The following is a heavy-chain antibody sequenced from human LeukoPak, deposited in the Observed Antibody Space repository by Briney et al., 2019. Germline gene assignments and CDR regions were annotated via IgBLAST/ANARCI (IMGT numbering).Heavy chain of an antibody. CDR2: ISSSSSYI. Sequence: GGSLRLSCAASGFTFSSYNMNWVRRAPGKGLEWVSSISSSSSYIYYADSVKGRFTISRDNAKNSLYLQMNSLRAEDTAVYYCARDPTDRSGYYSDELNAFDIWGQGTMVTVSS. CDR1: GFTFSSYN. J-gene: IGHJ3*02. V-gene: IGHV3-21*01. CDR3: ARDPTDRSGYYSDELNAFDI. D-gene: IGHD3-22*01.